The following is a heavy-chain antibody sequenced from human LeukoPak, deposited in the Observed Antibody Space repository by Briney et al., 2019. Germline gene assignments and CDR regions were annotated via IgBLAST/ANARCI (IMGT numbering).Heavy chain of an antibody. V-gene: IGHV3-49*04. CDR3: TSEDSSGYLDY. CDR1: GFTFSSYG. CDR2: IRSKAYGGTT. Sequence: GGSLRLSCAASGFTFSSYGMHWVRQAPGKGLEWVGFIRSKAYGGTTEYAASVKGRFTISRDDSKSIAYLQINSLKTEDTAVYYCTSEDSSGYLDYWGQGTLVTVSS. J-gene: IGHJ4*02. D-gene: IGHD3-22*01.